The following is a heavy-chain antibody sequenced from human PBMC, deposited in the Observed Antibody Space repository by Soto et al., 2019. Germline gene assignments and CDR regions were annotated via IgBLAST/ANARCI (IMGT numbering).Heavy chain of an antibody. CDR3: AKDSGNYYDSSGYSDY. CDR1: GFTFSSYA. D-gene: IGHD3-22*01. CDR2: ISGSGGST. J-gene: IGHJ4*02. Sequence: PGGSLRLSCAASGFTFSSYAMSWVRQAPGKGLEWVSAISGSGGSTYYADSVKGRFTISRDNSKNTLYLQMNSLRAKDTAVYYCAKDSGNYYDSSGYSDYWGQGTLVTVSS. V-gene: IGHV3-23*01.